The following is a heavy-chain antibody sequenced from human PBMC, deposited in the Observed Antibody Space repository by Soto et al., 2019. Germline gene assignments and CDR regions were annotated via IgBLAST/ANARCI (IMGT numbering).Heavy chain of an antibody. V-gene: IGHV1-69*13. J-gene: IGHJ6*02. CDR2: IIPIFGTA. CDR3: ARTVTIFGVVTVYYGMDV. Sequence: SVKVSCKASGGTFSSYAISWVRQAPGQGLEWMGGIIPIFGTANYAQKLQGRVTITADESTSTAYMELSSLRSEDTAVYYCARTVTIFGVVTVYYGMDVWGQGTTVTVSS. CDR1: GGTFSSYA. D-gene: IGHD3-3*01.